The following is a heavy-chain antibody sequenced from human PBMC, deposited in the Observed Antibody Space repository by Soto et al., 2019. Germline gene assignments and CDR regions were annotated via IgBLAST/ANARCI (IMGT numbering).Heavy chain of an antibody. Sequence: RSLTCTVSGGSISRYYWSWIRQPPGKGLEWIGYMYNTGSTVYNPPFKSRVTISVDTSKNQFSLKLNSVTAADTAVYYCARDLWGNCRTDW. CDR2: MYNTGST. CDR3: ARDLWGNCRTDW. V-gene: IGHV4-59*01. D-gene: IGHD3-16*02. J-gene: IGHJ2*01. CDR1: GGSISRYY.